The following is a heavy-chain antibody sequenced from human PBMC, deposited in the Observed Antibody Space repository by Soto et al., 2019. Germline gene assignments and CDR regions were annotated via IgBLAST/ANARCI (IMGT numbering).Heavy chain of an antibody. D-gene: IGHD3-10*01. CDR2: IFYTGST. CDR3: ARWSGSLVRRLLDP. V-gene: IGHV4-30-4*01. J-gene: IGHJ5*02. Sequence: QVQLQESGPGLVKASQTLSLTCTVSGDSISSGDHSWSWIRQAPGKGLEWIGYIFYTGSTHSSPFLRNCVSISVDTSNNRFFLNLRSMTAADTSVYYCARWSGSLVRRLLDPWGQGTPVTVSS. CDR1: GDSISSGDHS.